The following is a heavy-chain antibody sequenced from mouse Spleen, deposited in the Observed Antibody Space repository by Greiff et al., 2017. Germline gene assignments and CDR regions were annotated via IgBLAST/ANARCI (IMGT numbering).Heavy chain of an antibody. D-gene: IGHD1-2*01. Sequence: EVQVVESGGGLVKPGGSLKLSCAASGFTFSDYGMHWVRQAPEKGLEWVAYISSGSSTIYYADTVKGRFTISRDNAKNTLFLQMTSLRSEDTAMYYCARHYSYAMDYWGQGTSVTVSS. CDR3: ARHYSYAMDY. CDR2: ISSGSSTI. V-gene: IGHV5-17*01. J-gene: IGHJ4*01. CDR1: GFTFSDYG.